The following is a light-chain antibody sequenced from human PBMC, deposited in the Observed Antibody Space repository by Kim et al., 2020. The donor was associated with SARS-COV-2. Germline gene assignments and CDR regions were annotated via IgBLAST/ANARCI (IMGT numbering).Light chain of an antibody. V-gene: IGLV3-19*01. CDR1: SLRSYF. J-gene: IGLJ2*01. CDR3: NSRDSNDNVV. Sequence: SSELTQDPAVSVALGQTVRITCQGDSLRSYFATWYQQKPGQAPILVIYGTNNRPSGIPDRFSGSSSGNTASLTITGTQAVDEADYYCNSRDSNDNVVFCG. CDR2: GTN.